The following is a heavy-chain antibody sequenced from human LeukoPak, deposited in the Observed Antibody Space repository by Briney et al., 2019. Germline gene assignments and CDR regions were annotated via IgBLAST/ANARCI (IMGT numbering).Heavy chain of an antibody. J-gene: IGHJ4*02. CDR1: GFTVSSNY. V-gene: IGHV3-53*01. D-gene: IGHD6-13*01. CDR2: IYSGGST. Sequence: PPGGSLRLSCAASGFTVSSNYMSWVRQAPGKGLEWVSVIYSGGSTYYADSVKGRFTISRDNSKNTLYLQMNSLRAEDTAVYYCATGYSSSWYGVYYFDYWGQGTLVTVSS. CDR3: ATGYSSSWYGVYYFDY.